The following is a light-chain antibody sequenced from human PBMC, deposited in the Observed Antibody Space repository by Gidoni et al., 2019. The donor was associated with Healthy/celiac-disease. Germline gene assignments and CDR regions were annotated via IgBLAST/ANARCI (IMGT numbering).Light chain of an antibody. CDR1: KLGDKY. CDR3: QAWDSSTHVV. Sequence: SYALPQPPSLSVSPAQTASITCSGDKLGDKYACWYQQKPGQSPVLVIYQDSKRPAGIPERFSGSNSGNTATLTISGTQAMDEADYYCQAWDSSTHVVFGGGTKLTV. CDR2: QDS. V-gene: IGLV3-1*01. J-gene: IGLJ2*01.